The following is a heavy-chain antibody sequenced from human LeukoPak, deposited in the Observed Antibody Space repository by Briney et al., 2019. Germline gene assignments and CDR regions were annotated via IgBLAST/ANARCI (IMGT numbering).Heavy chain of an antibody. CDR1: GGSISSYY. D-gene: IGHD6-13*01. V-gene: IGHV4-59*08. CDR2: ISYSGST. Sequence: SSETLSLTCTVSGGSISSYYWSWIRQRPGKGLEWIGYISYSGSTNYNPSLKSRVTMSVDTSKNQLSLKLSSVTAADTAVYYCARHWETSSWYVDYWGQGTLVTVSS. J-gene: IGHJ4*02. CDR3: ARHWETSSWYVDY.